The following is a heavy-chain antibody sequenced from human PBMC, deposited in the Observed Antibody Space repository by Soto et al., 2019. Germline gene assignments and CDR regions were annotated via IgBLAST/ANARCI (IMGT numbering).Heavy chain of an antibody. D-gene: IGHD6-6*01. CDR2: ITSSGSNT. V-gene: IGHV3-11*01. CDR1: GFTFRGYN. J-gene: IGHJ4*02. CDR3: ARRGTISSAHHFDH. Sequence: QVQLVESGGGLVKPGGSLSLSCAASGFTFRGYNMSGIRQAPGKGLEWVSYITSSGSNTFDAESVKGRFTISRDNTMNLLYLQMNSLSAEDTAVYYCARRGTISSAHHFDHWGQGTLVTVSS.